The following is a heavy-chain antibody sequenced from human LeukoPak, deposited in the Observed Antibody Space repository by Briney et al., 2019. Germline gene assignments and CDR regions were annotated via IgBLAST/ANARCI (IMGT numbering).Heavy chain of an antibody. V-gene: IGHV4-39*01. CDR1: GGSISSSSYY. Sequence: KPSETLSLTCTVSGGSISSSSYYWGWIRQPSGKGLEWIGSIYYSGSTYYNPSLKSRVTISVDTSKNQFSLKLSSVTAADTAVYYCARRTSCYQEIRCHMDVWGKGTTVTVSS. CDR2: IYYSGST. CDR3: ARRTSCYQEIRCHMDV. J-gene: IGHJ6*03. D-gene: IGHD2-2*01.